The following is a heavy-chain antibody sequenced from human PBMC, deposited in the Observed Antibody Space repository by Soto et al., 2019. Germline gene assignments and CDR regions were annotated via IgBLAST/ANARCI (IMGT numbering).Heavy chain of an antibody. D-gene: IGHD5-12*01. CDR3: VRGYTGYGNFDY. CDR1: GLTFSSSW. V-gene: IGHV3-74*01. CDR2: ISIGGSET. Sequence: LRLSCAASGLTFSSSWMHWVRQAPGKGLVWVSRISIGGSETYYSDSVKGRFTISRDNARNTLYLQMDSLGAEDTAVYFCVRGYTGYGNFDYLGQGTLVTVSS. J-gene: IGHJ4*02.